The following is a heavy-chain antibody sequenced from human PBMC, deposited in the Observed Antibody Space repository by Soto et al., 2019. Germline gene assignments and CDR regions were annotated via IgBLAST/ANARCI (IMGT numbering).Heavy chain of an antibody. V-gene: IGHV1-69*13. D-gene: IGHD3-22*01. CDR1: GGTFSSYA. Sequence: ASVKVSCKASGGTFSSYAISWVRQAPGQGLEWMGGIIPIFGTANYAQKFQGRVTITADESTSTAYMELSSLRSEDTAVYYCARGGYDSSGYYDWYFDYWGQGTLVTVSS. J-gene: IGHJ4*02. CDR2: IIPIFGTA. CDR3: ARGGYDSSGYYDWYFDY.